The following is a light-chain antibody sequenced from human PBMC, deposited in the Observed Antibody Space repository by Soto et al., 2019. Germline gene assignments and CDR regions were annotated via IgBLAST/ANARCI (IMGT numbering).Light chain of an antibody. Sequence: QSVLTQPPSVSAAPGQKVTISCSGTTSNIGNNYVSWYQQLPGAAPKVLIYDNNKRPLGIPDRFSGSKSGTSATLGISGLQTGDEADYYCGTWDSSLSAGVFGGGTKVTVL. J-gene: IGLJ2*01. CDR3: GTWDSSLSAGV. CDR1: TSNIGNNY. V-gene: IGLV1-51*01. CDR2: DNN.